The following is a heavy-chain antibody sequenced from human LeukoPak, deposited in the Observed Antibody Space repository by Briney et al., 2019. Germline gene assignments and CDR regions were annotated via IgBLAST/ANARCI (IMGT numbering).Heavy chain of an antibody. D-gene: IGHD3-10*01. V-gene: IGHV4-59*08. CDR3: ATINPVEYYYGSGNPDY. CDR2: IYYSGST. J-gene: IGHJ4*02. Sequence: SETLSLTCTVSGGSISSYYWSWIRQPPGKGLEWIGYIYYSGSTNYNPSLKSRVTISVDTSKNQFSLKLSSVTAADTAVYYCATINPVEYYYGSGNPDYWGQGTLVTVSS. CDR1: GGSISSYY.